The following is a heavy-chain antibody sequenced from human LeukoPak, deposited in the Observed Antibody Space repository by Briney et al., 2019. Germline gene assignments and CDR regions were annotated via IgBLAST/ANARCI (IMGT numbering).Heavy chain of an antibody. V-gene: IGHV4-4*07. D-gene: IGHD1-26*01. Sequence: SETLSLTCTASGDSISSYYWSWIRQPAGKGLEWIGRMYSSGTTHYSPSLKSRITMSVDTSKNQFSLRLSSVTAADTAVYYCAREGGSHRSFDYWGQGTLVTVSS. CDR3: AREGGSHRSFDY. CDR2: MYSSGTT. CDR1: GDSISSYY. J-gene: IGHJ4*02.